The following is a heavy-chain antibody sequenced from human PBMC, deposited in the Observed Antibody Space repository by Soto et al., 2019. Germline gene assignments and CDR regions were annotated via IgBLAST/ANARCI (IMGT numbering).Heavy chain of an antibody. Sequence: ASVKVSCKASGGTFSSYAISWVRQAPGQGLEWMGGIIPIFGTANYAQKFQGRVTITADESTSTAYMELSSLRSEDTAVYYCARGHCSGGSCYYYYYGMDVWGQGTTVTVSS. CDR3: ARGHCSGGSCYYYYYGMDV. J-gene: IGHJ6*02. CDR1: GGTFSSYA. CDR2: IIPIFGTA. V-gene: IGHV1-69*13. D-gene: IGHD2-15*01.